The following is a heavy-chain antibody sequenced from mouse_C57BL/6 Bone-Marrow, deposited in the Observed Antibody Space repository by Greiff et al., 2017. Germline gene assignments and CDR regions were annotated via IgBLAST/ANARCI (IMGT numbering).Heavy chain of an antibody. CDR3: ARSDGYLFAY. Sequence: QVQLQQSGPELVRPGVSVKISCKGSGYTFTDYAMHWVKQSHAKSLAWIGVISTYYGDASYNQKFKDKATMTVDNSSSTAYMELARLTSEDSAVYYCARSDGYLFAYWGQGTLVTVSA. J-gene: IGHJ3*01. D-gene: IGHD2-3*01. CDR2: ISTYYGDA. CDR1: GYTFTDYA. V-gene: IGHV1-67*01.